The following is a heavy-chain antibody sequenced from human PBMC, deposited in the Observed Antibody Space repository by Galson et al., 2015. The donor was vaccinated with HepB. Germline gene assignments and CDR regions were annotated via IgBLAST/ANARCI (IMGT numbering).Heavy chain of an antibody. J-gene: IGHJ3*02. CDR3: ARIRGVDPGRWSDGRDAFDI. D-gene: IGHD2-15*01. CDR1: GYTFTSYA. V-gene: IGHV1-3*01. CDR2: INAGNGNT. Sequence: SVKVSCKASGYTFTSYAMHWVRQAHGQRLEWMGWINAGNGNTKYSQKFQGRVTITRDTSASTAYMELSSLRSEDTAVYYCARIRGVDPGRWSDGRDAFDIWGQGTMVTVSS.